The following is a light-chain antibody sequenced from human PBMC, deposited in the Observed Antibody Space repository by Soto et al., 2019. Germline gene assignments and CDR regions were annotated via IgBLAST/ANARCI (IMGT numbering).Light chain of an antibody. J-gene: IGLJ2*01. CDR1: SSDVGGYNY. CDR3: SSYTNRSTRVV. Sequence: QSALTQPASVSGSPGQSITISCTGTSSDVGGYNYVSWYQQHPGKAPKLMIYDVNNRPSGVSNRFSGSKSGNTASLTISVFEAEEEAEADYSSYTNRSTRVVFGGGTKLTVL. V-gene: IGLV2-14*01. CDR2: DVN.